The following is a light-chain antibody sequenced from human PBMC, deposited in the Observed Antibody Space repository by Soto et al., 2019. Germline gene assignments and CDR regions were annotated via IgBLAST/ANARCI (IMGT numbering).Light chain of an antibody. CDR1: QGVSNN. Sequence: EIVITQSPATLSVSPGERAALSCRASQGVSNNLAWYQQKPGQAPRLLIFGETSRATVIPARFSGTGSGTEFSLTISSLQPDDFATYYCQHRETFGQGTKVDIK. CDR2: GET. CDR3: QHRET. J-gene: IGKJ1*01. V-gene: IGKV3-15*01.